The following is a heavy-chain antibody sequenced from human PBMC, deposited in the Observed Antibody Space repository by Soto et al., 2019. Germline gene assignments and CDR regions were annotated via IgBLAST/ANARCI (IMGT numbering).Heavy chain of an antibody. CDR1: GGSVNSGNYY. D-gene: IGHD2-21*01. V-gene: IGHV4-34*01. CDR2: MSHSGGT. Sequence: QVQLQQWGAGLLKPSETLSLTCAVFGGSVNSGNYYWSWIRQPPGKGLEWIGEMSHSGGTHFNPSLESRVTISVATSKSAFSLKVSSGTAAETVLYYCARVERGIATTVVEAFDIWGPGTRVTVSS. J-gene: IGHJ3*02. CDR3: ARVERGIATTVVEAFDI.